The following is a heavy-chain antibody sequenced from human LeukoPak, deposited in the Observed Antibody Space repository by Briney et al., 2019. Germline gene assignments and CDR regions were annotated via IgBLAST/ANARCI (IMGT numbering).Heavy chain of an antibody. D-gene: IGHD6-6*01. Sequence: GGSLRLSCAASGFTVSSNYMSWVRQAPGKGLEWVSVIYSGGSTYYADSVKGRFTISRDNSKNTLYLQMNSLRAEGTAVYYCAKGGAIAARPDANWFDPWGQGTLVTVSS. V-gene: IGHV3-53*01. CDR3: AKGGAIAARPDANWFDP. CDR1: GFTVSSNY. CDR2: IYSGGST. J-gene: IGHJ5*02.